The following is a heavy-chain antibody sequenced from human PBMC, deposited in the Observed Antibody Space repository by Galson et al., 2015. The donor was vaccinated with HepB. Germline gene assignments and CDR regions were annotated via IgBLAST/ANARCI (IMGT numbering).Heavy chain of an antibody. CDR3: ARDHSPQGYGMDV. CDR1: GGIFSSNS. V-gene: IGHV1-69*04. D-gene: IGHD2-15*01. CDR2: IIPILGIT. J-gene: IGHJ6*02. Sequence: SVKVSRKASGGIFSSNSISWVRQAPGQGLEWMGRIIPILGITNNAQKFQGRVTITADKSTSTAYMELSSLRSEDTAVYYCARDHSPQGYGMDVWGQGTTVTVSS.